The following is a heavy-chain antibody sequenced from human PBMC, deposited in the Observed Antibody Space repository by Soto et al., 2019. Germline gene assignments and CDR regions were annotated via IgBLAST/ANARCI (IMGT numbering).Heavy chain of an antibody. Sequence: GGSLRLSCAASGFTFSSYWMHWVRQAPGKGLVWVSHIKYDGSATDYADSVKGRFTISRDNAKNTLYLQMNSLRVEDTAVYYSARVNYGEDSWGQGTLVTVPS. V-gene: IGHV3-74*01. J-gene: IGHJ4*02. CDR3: ARVNYGEDS. D-gene: IGHD4-17*01. CDR1: GFTFSSYW. CDR2: IKYDGSAT.